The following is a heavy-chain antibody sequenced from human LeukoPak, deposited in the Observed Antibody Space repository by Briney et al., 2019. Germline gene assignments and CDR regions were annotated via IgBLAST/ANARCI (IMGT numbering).Heavy chain of an antibody. D-gene: IGHD6-13*01. V-gene: IGHV3-30-3*01. CDR1: GFTFSSYA. CDR3: ARALGRYSSSPTDAFDI. Sequence: GRSLRLSCAASGFTFSSYAMHWVRQAPGKGLEWVAVISYDGSNKYYADSVKGRFTISRDNSKNTLYLQMNSLRAEGTAVYYCARALGRYSSSPTDAFDIWGQGTMVTVSS. J-gene: IGHJ3*02. CDR2: ISYDGSNK.